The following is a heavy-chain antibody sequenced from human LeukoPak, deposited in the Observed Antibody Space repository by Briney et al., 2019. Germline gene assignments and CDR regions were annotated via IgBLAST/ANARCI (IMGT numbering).Heavy chain of an antibody. Sequence: SETLSLTCTVSGGSISSSSYYWACIRQPPGKGLESNGSIYYSGSTYYNPSLKSRVTISEDTSKSQYSLKLGSVCAADTAVYYCGINITLVDSYAFDYRGEGTLITVPS. V-gene: IGHV4-39*01. D-gene: IGHD3-10*01. CDR2: IYYSGST. J-gene: IGHJ4*02. CDR1: GGSISSSSYY. CDR3: GINITLVDSYAFDY.